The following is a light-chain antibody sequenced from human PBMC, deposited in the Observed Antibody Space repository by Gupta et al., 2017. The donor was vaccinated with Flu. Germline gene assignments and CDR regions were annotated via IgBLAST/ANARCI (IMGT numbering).Light chain of an antibody. J-gene: IGKJ4*01. CDR2: AAS. V-gene: IGKV3-15*01. CDR3: QQYNKWPLT. Sequence: EIVMTQSPAILSVSPGERATLSCRASQSVSSNLAWYQQKPGQAPRLLIYAASTRATGIPDRFSGSESGAELTLTISSLQSEDFAIYYCQQYNKWPLTFGGGTKVEI. CDR1: QSVSSN.